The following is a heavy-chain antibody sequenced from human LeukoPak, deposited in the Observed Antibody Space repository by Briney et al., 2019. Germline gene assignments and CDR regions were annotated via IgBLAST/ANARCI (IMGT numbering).Heavy chain of an antibody. V-gene: IGHV3-7*01. CDR1: GFTFSSYG. Sequence: GGSLRLSCAASGFTFSSYGMSWVRQAPGKGLEWVANIKQDGSEKYYVDSVKGRFTISRDNAKNSLYLQMNSLRAEDTAVYYCARDGSGSYFDWGQGNLVTVSS. CDR3: ARDGSGSYFD. CDR2: IKQDGSEK. D-gene: IGHD1-26*01. J-gene: IGHJ4*02.